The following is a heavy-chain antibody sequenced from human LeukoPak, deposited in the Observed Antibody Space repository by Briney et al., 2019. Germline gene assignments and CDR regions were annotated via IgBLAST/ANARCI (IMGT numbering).Heavy chain of an antibody. D-gene: IGHD2-15*01. J-gene: IGHJ5*02. V-gene: IGHV4-39*07. CDR2: IYYSGST. CDR1: ADSISSSTYY. Sequence: SETLSLTCTVSADSISSSTYYWGWIRQPPGKGLEWIGSIYYSGSTYYNPSLKSRVTISVDTSENQFSLKLSSVTAADTAVYYCARVLVVVVAATAPNWFDPWGQGTLVTVSS. CDR3: ARVLVVVVAATAPNWFDP.